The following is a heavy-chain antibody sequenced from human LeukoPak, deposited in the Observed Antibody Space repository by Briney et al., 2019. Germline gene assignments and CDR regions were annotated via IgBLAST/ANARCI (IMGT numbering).Heavy chain of an antibody. J-gene: IGHJ6*03. CDR2: INHSGST. CDR1: GGSFSGYY. V-gene: IGHV4-34*01. Sequence: SETLSLTCAVYGGSFSGYYWSWIRQPPGKGLEWIGEINHSGSTNYNPSLESRVTISVDTSKNQFSLKLSSVTAADTAVYYCARSRERGYYYYYYMDVWGKGTTVTVSS. CDR3: ARSRERGYYYYYYMDV. D-gene: IGHD1-1*01.